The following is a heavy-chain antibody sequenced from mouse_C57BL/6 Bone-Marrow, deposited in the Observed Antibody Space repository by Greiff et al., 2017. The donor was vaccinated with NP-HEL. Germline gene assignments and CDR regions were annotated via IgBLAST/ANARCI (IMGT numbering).Heavy chain of an antibody. CDR1: GYTFTDYN. J-gene: IGHJ3*01. V-gene: IGHV1-22*01. Sequence: EVQLQQSGPELVKPGASVKMSCKASGYTFTDYNMHWVKQSHGKSLEWLGYINPNSGGTSYHPTFKRQATLTVNKSSITAYMELRSLTSEDSAVYYCAGGRLPFAYWGQGTLVTVSA. D-gene: IGHD2-4*01. CDR3: AGGRLPFAY. CDR2: INPNSGGT.